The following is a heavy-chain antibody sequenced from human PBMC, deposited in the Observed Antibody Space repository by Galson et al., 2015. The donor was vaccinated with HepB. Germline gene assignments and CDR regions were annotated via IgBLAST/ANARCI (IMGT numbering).Heavy chain of an antibody. V-gene: IGHV1-2*04. J-gene: IGHJ6*02. D-gene: IGHD3-22*01. CDR3: ATPHYYDSSGYYPGGMDV. CDR1: GYTFTGYY. CDR2: INPNSGGT. Sequence: SVKVSCKASGYTFTGYYMHWVRQAPGQGLEWMGWINPNSGGTNYAQKFQGWVTMTRDTSISTAYMELSRLRSDDTAVYYCATPHYYDSSGYYPGGMDVWGQGTTVTVSS.